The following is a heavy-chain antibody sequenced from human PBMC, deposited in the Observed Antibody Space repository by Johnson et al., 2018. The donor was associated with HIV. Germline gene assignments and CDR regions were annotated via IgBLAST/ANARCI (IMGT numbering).Heavy chain of an antibody. CDR2: VSYDGSYK. CDR3: AREDTAVVIKRAFDI. D-gene: IGHD5-18*01. Sequence: QVQLVESGGGVVQPGRSLRLSCAASGFTFSNYGMHWVRQAPGKGLEWVAVVSYDGSYKDYADSVKGRFTISRDNSKNTLYLQMNSLRAEDTAVYYCAREDTAVVIKRAFDIWGQGTMVTVSS. CDR1: GFTFSNYG. J-gene: IGHJ3*02. V-gene: IGHV3-30*03.